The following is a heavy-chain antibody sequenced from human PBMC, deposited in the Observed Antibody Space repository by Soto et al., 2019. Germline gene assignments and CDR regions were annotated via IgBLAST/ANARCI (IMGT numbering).Heavy chain of an antibody. Sequence: QGQLVQSGTEVKKPGSSVKVSCKASGGTFRNYAMNWVRQAPGQGLEWMGGIVVKFGTIKYAQKFQGRVTITADESTSTTYMELSSLRSEDTAVYYCATPLRYYESWHGYPPFDYWGQGTRVTVSS. V-gene: IGHV1-69*01. D-gene: IGHD3-3*01. J-gene: IGHJ4*02. CDR2: IVVKFGTI. CDR1: GGTFRNYA. CDR3: ATPLRYYESWHGYPPFDY.